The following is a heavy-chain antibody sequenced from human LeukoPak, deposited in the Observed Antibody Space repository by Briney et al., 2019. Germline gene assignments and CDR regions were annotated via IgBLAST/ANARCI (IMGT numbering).Heavy chain of an antibody. CDR2: IYYSGST. D-gene: IGHD6-13*01. V-gene: IGHV4-59*08. J-gene: IGHJ3*02. CDR1: GGSISSYY. CDR3: ASTSDYSSSWKPLPGAFDI. Sequence: SETLSLTCTVFGGSISSYYWSWIRQPPGKGLEWIGYIYYSGSTNYNPSLKSRVTISVDTSKNQFSLKLSSVTAADTAVYYCASTSDYSSSWKPLPGAFDIWGQGTMVTVSS.